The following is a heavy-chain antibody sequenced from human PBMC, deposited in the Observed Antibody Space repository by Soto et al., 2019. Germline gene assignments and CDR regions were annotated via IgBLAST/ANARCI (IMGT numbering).Heavy chain of an antibody. CDR3: ARQDRHDAFDI. Sequence: GESLKISCNGSGYSFITYWITWVRQMPGKGLEWLGRIDPSDSYTKYSPSFQGHVTISADKSINTAYLQWSSLKAPDTAIYYCARQDRHDAFDIWGQGTMVTVSS. V-gene: IGHV5-10-1*01. J-gene: IGHJ3*02. CDR1: GYSFITYW. CDR2: IDPSDSYT.